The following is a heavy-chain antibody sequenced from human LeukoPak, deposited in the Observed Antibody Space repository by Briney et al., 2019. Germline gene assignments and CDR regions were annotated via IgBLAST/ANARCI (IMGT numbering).Heavy chain of an antibody. Sequence: GGSLRLSCAASGFIFSNYGMNWVRQAPGKGLEWVSVISGSGGSTYYADSVKGRFTISRDNSKNTLYLQMNSLRAEDTAVYYCAKENYYGSGSLRYHYGMDVWGQGTTVTVSS. CDR1: GFIFSNYG. J-gene: IGHJ6*02. D-gene: IGHD3-10*01. CDR3: AKENYYGSGSLRYHYGMDV. CDR2: ISGSGGST. V-gene: IGHV3-23*01.